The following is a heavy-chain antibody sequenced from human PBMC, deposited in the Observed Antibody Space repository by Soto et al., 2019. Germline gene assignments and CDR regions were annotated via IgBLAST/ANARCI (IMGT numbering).Heavy chain of an antibody. Sequence: GASVKVSCKASGYTFTGYYMHWGRQAPEQGLEWMGWINPNSGGTNYAQKFQGWVTMTRDTSISTAYMELSRLRSDDTAVYYCARDREVLLWFGDQTYYYYYGMDVWGQGTTVTVSS. CDR3: ARDREVLLWFGDQTYYYYYGMDV. J-gene: IGHJ6*02. CDR1: GYTFTGYY. V-gene: IGHV1-2*04. CDR2: INPNSGGT. D-gene: IGHD3-10*01.